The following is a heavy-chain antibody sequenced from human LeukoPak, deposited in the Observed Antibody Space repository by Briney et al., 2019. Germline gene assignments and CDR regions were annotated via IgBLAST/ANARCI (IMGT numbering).Heavy chain of an antibody. D-gene: IGHD3-9*01. CDR3: AKFYDILSGYFDH. Sequence: PGGSLRLSCAASGFTFTTYAMGWVRQPPGKGLEWVSSISGGGGGTYYAEFVKGRFTISRDNSKNTPYLQMNSLRAEDTAVYYCAKFYDILSGYFDHWGEGTLVTVSS. J-gene: IGHJ4*02. CDR1: GFTFTTYA. CDR2: ISGGGGGT. V-gene: IGHV3-23*01.